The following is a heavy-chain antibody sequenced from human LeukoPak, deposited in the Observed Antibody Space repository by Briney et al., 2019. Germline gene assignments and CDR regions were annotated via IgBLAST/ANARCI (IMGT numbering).Heavy chain of an antibody. J-gene: IGHJ4*02. CDR2: IIPIFGTA. D-gene: IGHD1-26*01. V-gene: IGHV1-69*13. CDR1: GGTFSSYA. Sequence: SVKVSCKASGGTFSSYAISWVRQAPGQGLEWMGGIIPIFGTANYAQKFQGRVTITADESTSTAYMELSSLRSEDTAVYYCARGVIVGATTDYFDYWGQGTLVTVSS. CDR3: ARGVIVGATTDYFDY.